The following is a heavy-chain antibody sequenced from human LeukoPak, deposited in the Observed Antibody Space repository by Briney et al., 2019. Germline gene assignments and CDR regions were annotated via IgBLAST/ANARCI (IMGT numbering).Heavy chain of an antibody. CDR3: ARDRGILHV. Sequence: SETLSLTCTVSGCSISSGSYYWSWIRQPAGKGLEWIGRIYTSGSTNYNPSLKSRVTISVDTSKNQFSLKLSSVTAADTAVYYCARDRGILHVWGKGTTVTVSS. CDR2: IYTSGST. V-gene: IGHV4-61*02. J-gene: IGHJ6*04. D-gene: IGHD3-9*01. CDR1: GCSISSGSYY.